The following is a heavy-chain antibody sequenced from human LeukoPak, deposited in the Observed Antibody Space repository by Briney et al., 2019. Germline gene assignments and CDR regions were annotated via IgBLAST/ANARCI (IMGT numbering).Heavy chain of an antibody. CDR2: ISSTSAYI. CDR1: EFSFSSYT. V-gene: IGHV3-21*01. Sequence: GRSLRLSCAASEFSFSSYTMNWVRKAPGKGLEWVSSISSTSAYIYYADSVKGRFTISRDNAKNSLYLQMNSLRAEDTALYYCARGMTRSGFDPWGQGTLVTVSS. CDR3: ARGMTRSGFDP. J-gene: IGHJ5*02. D-gene: IGHD3-3*01.